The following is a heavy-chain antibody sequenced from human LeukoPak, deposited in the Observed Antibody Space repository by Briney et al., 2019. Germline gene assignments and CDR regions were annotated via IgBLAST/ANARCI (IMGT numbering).Heavy chain of an antibody. CDR1: GGSINSYY. CDR2: IYNSGIT. V-gene: IGHV4-59*01. J-gene: IGHJ5*01. D-gene: IGHD3-10*01. CDR3: ARGGLWFGEVGRFDS. Sequence: SETLSLTCTVSGGSINSYYWSWIRQPPGKGLEWIGYIYNSGITDYNPSLKSRVSISVDTSNNQFSLKLTSVSAADTAVYYCARGGLWFGEVGRFDSWGHGTLVTVSS.